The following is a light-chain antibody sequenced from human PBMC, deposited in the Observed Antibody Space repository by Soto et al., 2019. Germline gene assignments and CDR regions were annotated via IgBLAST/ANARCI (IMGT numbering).Light chain of an antibody. J-gene: IGKJ3*01. CDR3: QQLFMYPPT. V-gene: IGKV1-9*01. CDR2: RAC. CDR1: QGVINY. Sequence: IQLTQSPSSLSSSVGDRATITCRASQGVINYLAWYQQKPGKAPKLLIDRACSLQSGVPSRFGGSGSGTDFTLTVSSLQPEDFATYYCQQLFMYPPTFGHGTKVDI.